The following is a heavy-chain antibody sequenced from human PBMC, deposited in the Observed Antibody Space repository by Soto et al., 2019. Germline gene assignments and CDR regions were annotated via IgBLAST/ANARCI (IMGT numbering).Heavy chain of an antibody. Sequence: ASVKVSCKASGYTFTSYDINWVRQATGQGLEWMGWMNPNSGNTGYAQKFQGRVTMTRNTSISTAYMELSSLRSEDTAVYYCARGLVLYYYDSSGYYKAMDVWGQGTTVTVSS. CDR1: GYTFTSYD. J-gene: IGHJ6*02. D-gene: IGHD3-22*01. CDR2: MNPNSGNT. CDR3: ARGLVLYYYDSSGYYKAMDV. V-gene: IGHV1-8*01.